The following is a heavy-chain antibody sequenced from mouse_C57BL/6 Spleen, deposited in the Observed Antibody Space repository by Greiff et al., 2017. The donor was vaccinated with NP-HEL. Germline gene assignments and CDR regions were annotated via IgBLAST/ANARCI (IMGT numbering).Heavy chain of an antibody. J-gene: IGHJ1*03. CDR3: TRWGMGPQVFDV. Sequence: VQLQQSGTVLARPGASVKMSCKPSGYTFTSYWMHWVKQRPGQGLEWIGAIYPGNSDTSYNQKFKGKAKLTAVTSASTAYMELSSLTNEDSAVYYCTRWGMGPQVFDVWGTGTTVTVSS. D-gene: IGHD2-3*01. V-gene: IGHV1-5*01. CDR2: IYPGNSDT. CDR1: GYTFTSYW.